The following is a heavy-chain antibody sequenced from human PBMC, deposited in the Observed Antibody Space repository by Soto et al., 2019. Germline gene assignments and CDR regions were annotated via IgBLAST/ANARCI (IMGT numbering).Heavy chain of an antibody. CDR3: AREVGEEYSSSSRGFYFDY. CDR1: GGSISSGDYY. D-gene: IGHD6-6*01. J-gene: IGHJ4*02. Sequence: SETLSLTCTVSGGSISSGDYYWSWIRQPPGKGLEWIGYIYYSGSTYYNPSLKSRVTTSVDTSKNQFSLKLSSVTAADTAVYYCAREVGEEYSSSSRGFYFDYWGQGTLVTVSS. V-gene: IGHV4-30-4*01. CDR2: IYYSGST.